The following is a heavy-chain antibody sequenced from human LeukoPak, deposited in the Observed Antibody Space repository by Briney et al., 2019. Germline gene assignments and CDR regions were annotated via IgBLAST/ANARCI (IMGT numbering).Heavy chain of an antibody. Sequence: GGSLRLSCAASGFTFSSYSMNWVRQAPGKGLEWVSYISSSSTIYYADSVKGRFTISRDNAKNSLYLQMNSLRAEDTAVYYCAKTDYDSSGYDRFYYYYMDVWGKGTTVTVSS. CDR2: ISSSSTI. CDR3: AKTDYDSSGYDRFYYYYMDV. D-gene: IGHD3-22*01. V-gene: IGHV3-48*01. CDR1: GFTFSSYS. J-gene: IGHJ6*03.